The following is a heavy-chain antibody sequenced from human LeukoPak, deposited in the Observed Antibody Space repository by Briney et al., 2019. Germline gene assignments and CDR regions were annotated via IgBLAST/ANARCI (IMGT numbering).Heavy chain of an antibody. Sequence: SETLSLTCTVAGGSISAYYWSWIRQPPGKGLEWTGYIHYSGTTTYYPSLKSRATIALDTSKNQFSLKLNSVTAADTAVYYCARFGTSSSRFFDQWGQGTLVTVSS. J-gene: IGHJ4*02. CDR3: ARFGTSSSRFFDQ. CDR2: IHYSGTT. CDR1: GGSISAYY. D-gene: IGHD6-6*01. V-gene: IGHV4-59*01.